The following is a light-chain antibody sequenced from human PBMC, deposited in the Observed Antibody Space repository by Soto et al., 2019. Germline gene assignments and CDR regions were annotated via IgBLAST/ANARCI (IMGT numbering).Light chain of an antibody. CDR3: KQSSAFPLT. Sequence: ESVLTQSPGTLSLSPGERATLSCRASQSVSSNYLAWYQQKPGQAPRLLIYGASSRATGIPDRFSGSGSGTDFTLTISRLEPEDFAAYFCKQSSAFPLTFGGGTKVDIK. V-gene: IGKV3-20*01. CDR1: QSVSSNY. J-gene: IGKJ4*01. CDR2: GAS.